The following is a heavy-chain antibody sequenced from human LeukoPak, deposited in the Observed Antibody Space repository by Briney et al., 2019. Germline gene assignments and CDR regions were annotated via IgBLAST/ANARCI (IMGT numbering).Heavy chain of an antibody. Sequence: SETLSLTCAVSGGSISSGGYSWSWIRQPPGKGLEWIGYIYHSGSTYYNPSLKSRVTISVDRSKNQFSLKLSSVTAADTAVYYCARFDGGVSDYWGQGTLVTVSS. CDR3: ARFDGGVSDY. D-gene: IGHD2-8*02. CDR1: GGSISSGGYS. J-gene: IGHJ4*02. CDR2: IYHSGST. V-gene: IGHV4-30-2*01.